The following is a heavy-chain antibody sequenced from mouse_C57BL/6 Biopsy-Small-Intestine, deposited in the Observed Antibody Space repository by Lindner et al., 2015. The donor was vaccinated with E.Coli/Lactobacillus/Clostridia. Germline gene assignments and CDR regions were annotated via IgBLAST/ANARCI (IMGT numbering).Heavy chain of an antibody. CDR2: IYPGDGDT. V-gene: IGHV1-80*01. Sequence: VQLQESGAELVKPGASVKISCKASGYAFSTYWMNWVKQRPGKGLEWIGQIYPGDGDTDYNGKFKGKATLTADISSSTAYMQLSSLTSEDSAVYFCARGERGNFDFWGQGTTLTVSS. J-gene: IGHJ2*01. CDR3: ARGERGNFDF. CDR1: GYAFSTYW.